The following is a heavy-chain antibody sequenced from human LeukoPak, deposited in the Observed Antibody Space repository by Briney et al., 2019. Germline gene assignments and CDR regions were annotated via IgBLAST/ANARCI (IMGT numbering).Heavy chain of an antibody. CDR2: IYHSGST. Sequence: SETLSLTCTVSGYSISSGYYWGWIRPPPGKGLEWIGSIYHSGSTYYNPSLKSRVTISVDTSKNQFSLKLSSVTAADTAVYYCARAKRNDYVWGSYFHLSDAFDIWGQGTMVTVSS. J-gene: IGHJ3*02. V-gene: IGHV4-38-2*02. CDR3: ARAKRNDYVWGSYFHLSDAFDI. CDR1: GYSISSGYY. D-gene: IGHD3-16*01.